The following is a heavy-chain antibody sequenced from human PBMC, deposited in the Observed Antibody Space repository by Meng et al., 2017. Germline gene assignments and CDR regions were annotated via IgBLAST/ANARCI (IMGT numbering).Heavy chain of an antibody. J-gene: IGHJ3*02. CDR1: GFTFSSYA. Sequence: GGSLRLSCAASGFTFSSYAMHWVRQAPGKGLEWVAVISYDGSNKYYADSVKGRFTISRDNSKNTLYLQMNSLRAEDTAVYYCAREFSIAVAVADAFDIWGQGTMVTVSS. CDR2: ISYDGSNK. V-gene: IGHV3-30*01. CDR3: AREFSIAVAVADAFDI. D-gene: IGHD6-19*01.